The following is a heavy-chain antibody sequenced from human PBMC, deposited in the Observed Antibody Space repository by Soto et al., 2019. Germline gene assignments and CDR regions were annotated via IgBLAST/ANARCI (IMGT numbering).Heavy chain of an antibody. Sequence: SVKVSCKASGGTFSSYAISWVRQAPGQGLEWMGGIIPIFGTANYAQKFQGRVTITADESTSTAYMELSSLRSEDTAVYYCAREVFVGVGATAYWGQGTLVTVSS. V-gene: IGHV1-69*13. J-gene: IGHJ4*02. CDR3: AREVFVGVGATAY. D-gene: IGHD1-26*01. CDR1: GGTFSSYA. CDR2: IIPIFGTA.